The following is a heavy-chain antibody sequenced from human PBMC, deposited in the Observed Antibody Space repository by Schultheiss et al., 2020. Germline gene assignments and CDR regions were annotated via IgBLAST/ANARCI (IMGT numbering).Heavy chain of an antibody. D-gene: IGHD2-8*01. Sequence: SETLSLTCTVSGGSISSYYWSWIRQPPGKGLEWIGYIYYSGSTNYNPSLKSRVTISVDTSKNQFSLKLSSVTAADTAVYYCARSTTLMVYASFDYWGQGTLVNGSS. CDR2: IYYSGST. CDR1: GGSISSYY. V-gene: IGHV4-59*01. CDR3: ARSTTLMVYASFDY. J-gene: IGHJ4*02.